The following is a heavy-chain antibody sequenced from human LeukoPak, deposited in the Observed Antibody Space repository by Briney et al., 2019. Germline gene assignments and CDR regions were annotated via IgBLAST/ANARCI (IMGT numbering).Heavy chain of an antibody. V-gene: IGHV3-33*05. CDR2: ISYDGSNK. J-gene: IGHJ4*02. CDR3: ARAVGPFDY. Sequence: QSGGSLRLSCAASGFTFSSYGFHWVRQAPGKGLEWVAVISYDGSNKYSADSVKGRFTISRDNSKNTLYLQMNSLRVDDTAVYYCARAVGPFDYWGQGTLVTVSS. CDR1: GFTFSSYG.